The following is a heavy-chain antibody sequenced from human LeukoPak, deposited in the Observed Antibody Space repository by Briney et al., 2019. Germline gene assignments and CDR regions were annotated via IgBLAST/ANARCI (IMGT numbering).Heavy chain of an antibody. D-gene: IGHD3-3*01. J-gene: IGHJ3*02. V-gene: IGHV3-21*01. CDR3: ARALTIFGVVRDAFDI. Sequence: PGGSLRLSCAASGFTLRSYTMNWVRQAPGKGLEWVSSIGISSNKIYYADSVKGRFIISRDNAKNSVYLQMNSLRAEDTAVYYCARALTIFGVVRDAFDIWGQGTMVTVSS. CDR2: IGISSNKI. CDR1: GFTLRSYT.